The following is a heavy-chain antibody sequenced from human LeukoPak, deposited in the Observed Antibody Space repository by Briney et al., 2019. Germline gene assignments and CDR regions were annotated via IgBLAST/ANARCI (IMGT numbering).Heavy chain of an antibody. CDR1: GYTFTSYG. CDR3: ARDLEEAVDY. Sequence: ASVKVSCKASGYTFTSYGISWVRQAPGQGLEWMGIINPSGGSTAYAQKFQGRLTMTRDTSTSTVYMELSSLRSEDTAVYYCARDLEEAVDYWGQGTLVTVSS. J-gene: IGHJ4*02. V-gene: IGHV1-46*01. CDR2: INPSGGST. D-gene: IGHD6-25*01.